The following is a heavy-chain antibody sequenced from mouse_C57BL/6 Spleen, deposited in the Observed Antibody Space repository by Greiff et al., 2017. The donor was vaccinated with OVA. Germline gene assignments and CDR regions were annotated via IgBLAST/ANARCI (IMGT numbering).Heavy chain of an antibody. V-gene: IGHV5-16*01. CDR2: INYDGSST. CDR1: GFTFSDYY. CDR3: ARGGDDGYPLAMDY. D-gene: IGHD2-3*01. J-gene: IGHJ4*01. Sequence: EVKLMESEGGLVQPGSSMKLSCTASGFTFSDYYMAWVRQVPEKGLEWVANINYDGSSTYYLDSLKSRFIISRDNAKNILYLQMSSLKSEDTATYYCARGGDDGYPLAMDYWGQGTSVTVSS.